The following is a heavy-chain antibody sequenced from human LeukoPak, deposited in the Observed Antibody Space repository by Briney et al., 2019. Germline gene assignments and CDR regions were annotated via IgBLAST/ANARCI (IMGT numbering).Heavy chain of an antibody. CDR2: VIPIFGTA. V-gene: IGHV1-69*13. Sequence: SVKVSCKASGGTFRNYAISWVRQAPGQGLEWMGGVIPIFGTASYAQKFQGRVTITADESTTTAYMELSSLRSEDTAVYYCARVNMRFGQQLFFGDYWGQGTLVTVSS. CDR1: GGTFRNYA. CDR3: ARVNMRFGQQLFFGDY. J-gene: IGHJ4*02. D-gene: IGHD6-13*01.